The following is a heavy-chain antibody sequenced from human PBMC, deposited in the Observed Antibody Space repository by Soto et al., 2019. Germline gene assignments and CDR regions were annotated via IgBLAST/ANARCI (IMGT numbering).Heavy chain of an antibody. V-gene: IGHV1-18*01. CDR2: ISDYNGKK. Sequence: QVQLVQSGAEVKKPGASVKVSCKASGYTFSSYGISWVRQGPGQGREWMGWISDYNGKKMNAQKFQGRVTMTTDTSPSTAYMELRSLRSDDTAVYYCARDCSGGSCSTAYWGQGTLVTVSS. CDR3: ARDCSGGSCSTAY. D-gene: IGHD2-15*01. J-gene: IGHJ4*02. CDR1: GYTFSSYG.